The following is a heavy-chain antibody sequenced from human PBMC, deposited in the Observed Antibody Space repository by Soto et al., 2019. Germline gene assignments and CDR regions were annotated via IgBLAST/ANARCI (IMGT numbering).Heavy chain of an antibody. V-gene: IGHV4-34*01. CDR1: GGSFSGYY. D-gene: IGHD6-6*01. J-gene: IGHJ6*04. Sequence: QVQLQQWGAGLLKPSETLSLTCAVYGGSFSGYYWSWIRQPPGKGLEWIGEINHSGSTNYNPSLTSRVTISVDTSKNQFSLKLSSVTAADTAVYYCARGAARPPRAPPHLGVWCKGTTVTVSS. CDR2: INHSGST. CDR3: ARGAARPPRAPPHLGV.